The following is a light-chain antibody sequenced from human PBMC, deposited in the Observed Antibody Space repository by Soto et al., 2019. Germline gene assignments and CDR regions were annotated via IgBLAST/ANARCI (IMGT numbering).Light chain of an antibody. CDR1: QYSSTY. V-gene: IGKV1-5*01. Sequence: EIQMTQSHSSLSASVGDRVIMTCGASQYSSTYLTWYQQKPGKAPKLLIDYASSWESVVPSRFSGSGAVTDFTLTISSLQPDDFATYYCQQYNSYPLTFGQGTKVDIK. J-gene: IGKJ1*01. CDR3: QQYNSYPLT. CDR2: YAS.